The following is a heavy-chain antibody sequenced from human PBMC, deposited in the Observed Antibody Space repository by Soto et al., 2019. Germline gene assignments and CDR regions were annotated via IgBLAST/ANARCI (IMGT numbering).Heavy chain of an antibody. CDR2: ISGSGGST. V-gene: IGHV3-23*01. J-gene: IGHJ6*02. CDR1: GFTFSSYA. D-gene: IGHD2-15*01. Sequence: GGSLRLSCAASGFTFSSYAMSWVRQAPGKGLEWVSAISGSGGSTYYADSVKGRFTISRDNSKNTLYLQMNSLRAEDTAVYYCAKASGYCSGGSCYVPHYYYGMDVWGQGATGTVAS. CDR3: AKASGYCSGGSCYVPHYYYGMDV.